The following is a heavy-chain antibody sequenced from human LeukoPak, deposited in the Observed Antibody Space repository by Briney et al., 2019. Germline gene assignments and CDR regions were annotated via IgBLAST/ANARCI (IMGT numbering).Heavy chain of an antibody. V-gene: IGHV1-46*01. CDR2: INPSVSST. J-gene: IGHJ4*02. CDR3: AKGYCAGASCYVLDS. D-gene: IGHD2-15*01. Sequence: GASVTVSCKASVYDFTTNYIHWVRQAPGQGLEWMGTINPSVSSTTYRQSFPGRVTMTRDTSTATVYMDLGSLTSEDTAIYYCAKGYCAGASCYVLDSWGQGTLVTVSS. CDR1: VYDFTTNY.